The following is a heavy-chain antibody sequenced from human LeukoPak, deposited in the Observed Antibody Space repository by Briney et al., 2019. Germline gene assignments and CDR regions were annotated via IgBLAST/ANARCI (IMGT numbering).Heavy chain of an antibody. Sequence: GGSLRLSCAASKFTFSDFYMTWIRQAPGKGLEWISYIGASGNTIYYADSVKGRFTISRDNAKNSLYLQMNSLRAEDTAVYYCARALYNYGSGDIWGQGTMVTVSS. CDR3: ARALYNYGSGDI. CDR1: KFTFSDFY. V-gene: IGHV3-11*04. CDR2: IGASGNTI. J-gene: IGHJ3*02. D-gene: IGHD5-18*01.